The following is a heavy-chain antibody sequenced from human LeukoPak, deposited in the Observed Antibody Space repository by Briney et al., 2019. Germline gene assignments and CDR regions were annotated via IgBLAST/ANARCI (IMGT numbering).Heavy chain of an antibody. J-gene: IGHJ4*02. CDR3: ARHLTGSSVCIEY. CDR1: GGSFSGYY. CDR2: IYSSGST. Sequence: KPSETLSLTCAVYGGSFSGYYWSWIRQPPGKGLEWIGYIYSSGSTNYNPSLKSRVTISVDTSKNQFSLKLSSATAADTAVYYCARHLTGSSVCIEYWGQGTLVTVSS. D-gene: IGHD2-8*02. V-gene: IGHV4-4*09.